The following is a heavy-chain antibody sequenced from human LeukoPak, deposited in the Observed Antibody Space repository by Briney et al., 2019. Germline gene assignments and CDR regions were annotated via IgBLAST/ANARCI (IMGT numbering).Heavy chain of an antibody. V-gene: IGHV4-59*11. J-gene: IGHJ3*02. D-gene: IGHD4-17*01. CDR1: GGSISSHY. CDR2: IYYSGNT. CDR3: ARDLTTVTKGFDI. Sequence: KSSETLSLTCTVSGGSISSHYWTWIRQPPGKGLEWIGYIYYSGNTNYNPSLKSRVTISVDTSKNQFSLKLSSVTAADTAVYYCARDLTTVTKGFDIWGQGTMATVSS.